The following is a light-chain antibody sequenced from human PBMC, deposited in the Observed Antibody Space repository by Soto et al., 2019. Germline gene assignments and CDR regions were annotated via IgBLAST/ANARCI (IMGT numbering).Light chain of an antibody. CDR3: QQYGSSPPT. J-gene: IGKJ1*01. V-gene: IGKV3-20*01. CDR1: QSVSSSY. Sequence: EIVLTQSPGTLSLSPGERATLSCRASQSVSSSYLAWYQQKPGQAPRLLIYGASSRATGIPDRSSGSGSGTDFTLTISRLEPEDFAVYYCQQYGSSPPTFGQGTKV. CDR2: GAS.